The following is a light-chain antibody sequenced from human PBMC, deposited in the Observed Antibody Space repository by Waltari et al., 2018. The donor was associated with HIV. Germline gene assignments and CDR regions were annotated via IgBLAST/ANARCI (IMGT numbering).Light chain of an antibody. V-gene: IGKV3-20*01. CDR1: QSVGSNY. J-gene: IGKJ3*01. CDR2: DAS. CDR3: QQYGSSPLFT. Sequence: TQSPSSLSASVGDRVTITCRASQSVGSNYLAWYQQRPGQTPRLLIYDASSRATGIPDRFSGSGSGTDFTLTITRLEPEDFAVYYCQQYGSSPLFTFGPGTKVDIK.